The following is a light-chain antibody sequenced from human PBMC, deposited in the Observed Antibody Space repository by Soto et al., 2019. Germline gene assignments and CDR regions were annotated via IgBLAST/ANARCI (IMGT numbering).Light chain of an antibody. J-gene: IGKJ1*01. CDR2: DAS. V-gene: IGKV3-20*01. Sequence: EVVMTQSPATLSVSPGEGATLSCRASQGIGDTLAWYQQKPGQAPRLLIYDASSRATGIPDRFSGSGSGTDFTPTISRLEPEDFAVYYCQQYGSSPWTFGQGTKVDIK. CDR1: QGIGDT. CDR3: QQYGSSPWT.